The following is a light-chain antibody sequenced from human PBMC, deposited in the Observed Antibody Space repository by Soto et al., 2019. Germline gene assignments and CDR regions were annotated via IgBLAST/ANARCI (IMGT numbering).Light chain of an antibody. J-gene: IGKJ1*01. CDR1: QSVSSSY. V-gene: IGKV3-20*01. CDR2: GAS. Sequence: IVLTQSPAILALSAEERATLSCRASQSVSSSYLAWYQQKPGQAPRLLIYGASSRATGIPDRFSGSGSGTDFSLTIRRLEPNDFAVYYCQKYGNFWTFGQGTKVDI. CDR3: QKYGNFWT.